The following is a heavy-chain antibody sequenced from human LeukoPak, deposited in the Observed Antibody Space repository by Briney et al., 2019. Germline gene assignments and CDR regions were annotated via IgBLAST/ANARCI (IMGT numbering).Heavy chain of an antibody. CDR3: AVIAAAGTGPFDY. Sequence: GESLKISYKGSGYSFTSYWISWVRQMPGKGLEWMGRIDPSDSYTNYSPSFQGHVTISADKSISTAYLQWSSLKASDTAMYYCAVIAAAGTGPFDYWGQGTLVTVSS. D-gene: IGHD6-13*01. CDR2: IDPSDSYT. V-gene: IGHV5-10-1*01. CDR1: GYSFTSYW. J-gene: IGHJ4*02.